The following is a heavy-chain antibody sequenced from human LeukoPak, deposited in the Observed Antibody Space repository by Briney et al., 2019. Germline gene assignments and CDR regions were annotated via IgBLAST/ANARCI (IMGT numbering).Heavy chain of an antibody. J-gene: IGHJ4*02. CDR1: GGYISSYY. CDR3: AREGSYYRFDY. Sequence: SETLSLTCSVSGGYISSYYWRWIRQPPAKGLEWIGYIYYSGSTNYNPSLKSRVTISVDTSKNQFSLKLSSVTAADTAVYYCAREGSYYRFDYWGQGTLVTVSS. D-gene: IGHD1-26*01. CDR2: IYYSGST. V-gene: IGHV4-59*01.